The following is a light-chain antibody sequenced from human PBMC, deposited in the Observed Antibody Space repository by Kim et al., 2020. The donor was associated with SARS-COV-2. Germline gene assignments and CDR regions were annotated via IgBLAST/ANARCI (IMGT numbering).Light chain of an antibody. V-gene: IGKV1-39*01. J-gene: IGKJ1*01. CDR2: AAT. CDR1: QRISND. CDR3: QQSYNAPWT. Sequence: ASAGDRVTITCRASQRISNDLNWYQQNPGRAPNRLIYAATNLQPGVPSRFSGSGSGTDFTLTISSLQPEDSGSYYCQQSYNAPWTFGQGTKLDIK.